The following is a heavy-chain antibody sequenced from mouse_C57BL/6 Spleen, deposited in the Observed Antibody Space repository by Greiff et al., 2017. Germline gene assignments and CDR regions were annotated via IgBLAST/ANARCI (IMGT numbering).Heavy chain of an antibody. V-gene: IGHV1-15*01. Sequence: VQLQQSGAELVRPGASVTLSCKASGYTFTDYELHWVKQTPVHGLAWIGAIDPEHGGTAYYQKFKGKAILTADKSSSTAYMELRILTSEDSAVYYCTRGKIYYDYPWFAYWGQGTLITVSA. CDR2: IDPEHGGT. D-gene: IGHD2-4*01. J-gene: IGHJ3*01. CDR3: TRGKIYYDYPWFAY. CDR1: GYTFTDYE.